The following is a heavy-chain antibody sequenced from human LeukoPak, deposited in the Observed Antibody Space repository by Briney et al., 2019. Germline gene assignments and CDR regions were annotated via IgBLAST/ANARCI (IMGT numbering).Heavy chain of an antibody. CDR3: ATTNDGGGYQWGDFFDF. V-gene: IGHV1-69*04. CDR2: IIPNLGTT. Sequence: GASVKVPCKASGGTSNSHAISWVRQAPGQGLEWMGRIIPNLGTTNRAQNFQDRVTLTADKSTNTAYMGLTSLTSDDTAVCYCATTNDGGGYQWGDFFDFWGQGTLVTVSS. D-gene: IGHD3-22*01. CDR1: GGTSNSHA. J-gene: IGHJ4*02.